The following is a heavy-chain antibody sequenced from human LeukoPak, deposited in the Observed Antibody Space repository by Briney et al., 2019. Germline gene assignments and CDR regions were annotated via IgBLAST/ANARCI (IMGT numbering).Heavy chain of an antibody. CDR3: ARGSGWYSAFDI. J-gene: IGHJ3*02. Sequence: SGTLSLTCTGSGCSISSYYWSWIRQPAGKGLEWIGRIYTSGSTNYNPSLKSRVTISVDKSKNQFSLKLSSVTAADTAVYYCARGSGWYSAFDIWGQGTMVTVSS. D-gene: IGHD6-19*01. V-gene: IGHV4-4*07. CDR1: GCSISSYY. CDR2: IYTSGST.